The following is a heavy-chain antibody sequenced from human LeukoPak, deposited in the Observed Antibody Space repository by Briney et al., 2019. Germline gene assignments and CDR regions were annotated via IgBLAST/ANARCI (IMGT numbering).Heavy chain of an antibody. J-gene: IGHJ5*02. CDR3: ARDSGTTGEVKFDP. CDR2: IYTSGTI. V-gene: IGHV4-4*07. CDR1: GGSISSYY. Sequence: SETLSLTCTVSGGSISSYYWSWIRQPAGTALEWIGRIYTSGTITYNPSLRSRVTMSVDTSKNQFSLKLSSVTAADTAVYYCARDSGTTGEVKFDPWGQGTLVTVSS. D-gene: IGHD3-10*01.